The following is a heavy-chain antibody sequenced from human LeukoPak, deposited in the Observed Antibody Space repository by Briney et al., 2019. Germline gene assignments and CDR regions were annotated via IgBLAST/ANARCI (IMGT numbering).Heavy chain of an antibody. CDR3: ARDHFTYHYYYMDV. CDR2: ISSNNGYI. Sequence: GGSLRLSCAASGFSFSSYRMNWVRQAPGKGLEWVASISSNNGYIYYADSVKGRFTISRDNGENSLHLQMNSLRAEDAAVYYCARDHFTYHYYYMDVWGKGTTVVVSS. D-gene: IGHD3-3*02. V-gene: IGHV3-21*01. J-gene: IGHJ6*03. CDR1: GFSFSSYR.